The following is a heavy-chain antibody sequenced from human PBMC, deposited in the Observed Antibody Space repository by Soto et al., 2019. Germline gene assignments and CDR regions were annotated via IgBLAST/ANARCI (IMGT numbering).Heavy chain of an antibody. J-gene: IGHJ5*02. V-gene: IGHV4-4*07. CDR2: IYSSGST. D-gene: IGHD2-2*01. CDR3: ARGQRVSDWFDP. CDR1: GGAINSYY. Sequence: SQTLSLTCTVSGGAINSYYWTWIRQPAGKGLEWIGRIYSSGSTKYNPSLQRRVTMSLDTSKNQFSLRLTSVTAADTAVYYCARGQRVSDWFDPWGQGTLVTV.